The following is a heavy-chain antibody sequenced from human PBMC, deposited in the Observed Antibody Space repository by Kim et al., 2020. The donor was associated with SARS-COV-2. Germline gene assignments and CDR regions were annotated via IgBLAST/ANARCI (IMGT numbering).Heavy chain of an antibody. CDR2: ISAYNGNT. CDR3: ARDRSTAYYDFWSGTSTPYGMDV. D-gene: IGHD3-3*01. CDR1: GYTFTSYG. J-gene: IGHJ6*02. Sequence: ASVKVSCKASGYTFTSYGISWVRQAPGQGLEWMGWISAYNGNTNYAQKLQGRVTMTTDTSTSTAYMELRSLRSDDTAVYYCARDRSTAYYDFWSGTSTPYGMDVWGQGTTVTVSS. V-gene: IGHV1-18*01.